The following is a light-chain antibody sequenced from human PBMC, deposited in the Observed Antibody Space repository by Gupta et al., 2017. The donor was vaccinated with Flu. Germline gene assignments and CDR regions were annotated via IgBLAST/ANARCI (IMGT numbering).Light chain of an antibody. CDR3: QSYDRSVV. CDR1: SSNIGAGYD. V-gene: IGLV1-40*01. Sequence: QSVLTQPPSVSGAPGQRVTISCTGSSSNIGAGYDVHWYQQLPGTAPKRLIYGNNNRPSGVPDRFSGSKSGTSASLAITGLQAEDEADYYCQSYDRSVVFGGGTKLTVL. J-gene: IGLJ2*01. CDR2: GNN.